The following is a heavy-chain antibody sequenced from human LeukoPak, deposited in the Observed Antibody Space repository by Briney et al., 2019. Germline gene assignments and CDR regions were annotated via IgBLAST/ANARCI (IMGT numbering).Heavy chain of an antibody. CDR1: GLTISNNW. J-gene: IGHJ5*01. D-gene: IGHD6-19*01. CDR3: ARDQQNGYSSGWSFDS. CDR2: IKLDGSEQ. V-gene: IGHV3-7*01. Sequence: PGGSLRLACADSGLTISNNWMSWVRQAPGKGLEWVANIKLDGSEQYYVDSVKGRFTISRDNSKNTLYLQMNSLRPEDTAVYYCARDQQNGYSSGWSFDSWGQGTLVTVSS.